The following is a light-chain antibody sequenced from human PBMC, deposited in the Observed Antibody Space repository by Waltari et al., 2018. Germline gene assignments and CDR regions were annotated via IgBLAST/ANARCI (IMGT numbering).Light chain of an antibody. J-gene: IGKJ2*01. CDR1: QGITND. V-gene: IGKV1-17*01. CDR2: AQS. Sequence: DIQMTQSPSSLSAAVGDRVNITCRASQGITNDLSWYQQKPGKAPKRLIYAQSRLKSGVPSRFSGSGSGTEFILTISSLQPEDSATYYCLQHNSYPYTFSQGTKLKI. CDR3: LQHNSYPYT.